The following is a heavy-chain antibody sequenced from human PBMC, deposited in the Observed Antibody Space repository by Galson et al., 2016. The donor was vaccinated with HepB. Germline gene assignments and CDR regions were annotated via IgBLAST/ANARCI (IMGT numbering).Heavy chain of an antibody. CDR3: ARVARKGGAGTYDY. J-gene: IGHJ4*02. Sequence: SETLSLTCTVSGGSVSSGDHYWSWIRQPPGQGLEWIGYIFYSGNTNYNPSLKSRVTISVDTSKNQFSLKLSSVTAADTAVYYCARVARKGGAGTYDYWGQGTLVTVSS. D-gene: IGHD3-10*01. CDR2: IFYSGNT. CDR1: GGSVSSGDHY. V-gene: IGHV4-61*08.